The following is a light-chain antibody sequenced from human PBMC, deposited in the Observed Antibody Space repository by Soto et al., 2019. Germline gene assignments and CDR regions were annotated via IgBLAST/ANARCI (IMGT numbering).Light chain of an antibody. CDR3: QHYGSYPWT. CDR1: QSIAIW. Sequence: DIRMTQSPSTLSAAVGDRVTITCRASQSIAIWLAWYHQKPGKAPKALIYDASSLEIGVPSRFSGSGSGTEFTLTITSLQPDDFATYYCQHYGSYPWTFGQGTRVEV. CDR2: DAS. J-gene: IGKJ1*01. V-gene: IGKV1-5*01.